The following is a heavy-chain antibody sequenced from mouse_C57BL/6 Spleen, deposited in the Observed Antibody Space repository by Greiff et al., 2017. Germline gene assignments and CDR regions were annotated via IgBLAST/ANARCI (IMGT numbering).Heavy chain of an antibody. V-gene: IGHV8-8*01. Sequence: QVQLQQSGPGILQPSQTLSLTCSFSGFSLSTFGMGVGWIRQPSGKGLEWLAHIWWDDDKYYNPALKSRLTISKDTSKNQVFLKIANVDTADTATYYCARITYYGSSYRYFDYWGQGTTLTVSS. CDR1: GFSLSTFGMG. D-gene: IGHD1-1*01. CDR2: IWWDDDK. CDR3: ARITYYGSSYRYFDY. J-gene: IGHJ2*01.